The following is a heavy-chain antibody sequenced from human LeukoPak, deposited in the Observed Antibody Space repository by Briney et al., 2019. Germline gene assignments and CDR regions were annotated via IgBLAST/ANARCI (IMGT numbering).Heavy chain of an antibody. J-gene: IGHJ6*03. D-gene: IGHD2-15*01. CDR3: ARVLCGGGSCPNSYYYYYMDV. CDR2: IYHSGST. CDR1: GYSISSGYY. V-gene: IGHV4-38-2*01. Sequence: SETLSLTCAVSGYSISSGYYWGWIRQPPGKGLEWIGSIYHSGSTYYNPSLKSRVTISVDTSKNQFSLKLSSVTAADTAVYYCARVLCGGGSCPNSYYYYYMDVWGKGTTVTVSS.